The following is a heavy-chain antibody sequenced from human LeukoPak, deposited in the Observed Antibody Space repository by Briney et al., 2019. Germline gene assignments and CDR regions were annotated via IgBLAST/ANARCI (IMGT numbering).Heavy chain of an antibody. D-gene: IGHD6-13*01. CDR1: EFTFSNYA. Sequence: GGSLRLSCAASEFTFSNYAMHWVRQAPGKGLEWVAVISHDGSNKYYADSVKGRFTISRDNSKNTLYLQMNSLRAEDTAVYYCAKLCIAAAGTDYFDYWGQGTLVTVSS. J-gene: IGHJ4*02. V-gene: IGHV3-30*04. CDR2: ISHDGSNK. CDR3: AKLCIAAAGTDYFDY.